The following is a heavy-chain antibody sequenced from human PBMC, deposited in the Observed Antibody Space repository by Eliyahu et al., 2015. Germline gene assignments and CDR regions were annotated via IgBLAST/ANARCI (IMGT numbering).Heavy chain of an antibody. D-gene: IGHD1-1*01. CDR2: FYYSGTT. Sequence: QLQLQESGPGLVKPSETLSLTCTVSGDSISSSSYYWGWIRQPPGTGLEWIGYFYYSGTTYYNPSLKSRVTISVDTSKNQFSLKLSSVTAADTAVYYCARRSNNYYFAYWGQGSQVTVSS. CDR1: GDSISSSSYY. CDR3: ARRSNNYYFAY. V-gene: IGHV4-39*01. J-gene: IGHJ4*02.